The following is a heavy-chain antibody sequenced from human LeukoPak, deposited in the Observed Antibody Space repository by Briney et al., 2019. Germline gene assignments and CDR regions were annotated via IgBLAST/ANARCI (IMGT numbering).Heavy chain of an antibody. CDR2: INHSGST. J-gene: IGHJ5*02. CDR1: GGSFSGYY. CDR3: ARGSSYHP. Sequence: PSETLSLTCAVYGGSFSGYYWSWIRRPPGKGLEWIGEINHSGSTNYNPSLKSRVTISVDTSKNQFSLKLSSVTAADTAVYHCARGSSYHPWGQGTLVTVSS. V-gene: IGHV4-34*01. D-gene: IGHD2-2*01.